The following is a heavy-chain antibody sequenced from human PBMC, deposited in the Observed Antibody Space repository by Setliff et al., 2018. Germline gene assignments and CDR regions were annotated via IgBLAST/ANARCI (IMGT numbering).Heavy chain of an antibody. CDR3: ARHRAGHIAALDY. CDR2: IHTSGST. D-gene: IGHD6-13*01. Sequence: SETLSLTCTVSGDSISSGSYHWSWIRQPAGKGLEWIGHIHTSGSTNYNPSLKSRVTISLDTSKNQFSLKLTSVTAADTAVYYCARHRAGHIAALDYWGQGTLVTVSS. CDR1: GDSISSGSYH. J-gene: IGHJ4*02. V-gene: IGHV4-61*09.